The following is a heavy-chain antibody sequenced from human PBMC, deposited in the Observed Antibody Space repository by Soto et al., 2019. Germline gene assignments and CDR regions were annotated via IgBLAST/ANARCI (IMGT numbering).Heavy chain of an antibody. CDR1: GFTFSSYG. CDR3: AKDHVRVRGNMDV. J-gene: IGHJ6*02. CDR2: ISYDGSNK. Sequence: PGGSLRLSCAASGFTFSSYGMHWVRQAPGKGLEWVAVISYDGSNKYYADSVKGRFTISRDNSKNTLYLQMNSLRAEDTAVYYCAKDHVRVRGNMDVWGQGTTVTVSS. V-gene: IGHV3-30*18. D-gene: IGHD3-10*01.